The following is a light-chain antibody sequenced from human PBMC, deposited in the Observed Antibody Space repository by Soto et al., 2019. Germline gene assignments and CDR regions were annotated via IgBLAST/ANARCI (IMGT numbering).Light chain of an antibody. V-gene: IGKV3-20*01. Sequence: EIVLTQSPGTLTLSPGDRATLSCRASHSINTSFLAWFQQKPGQAARLLIYAASTRATGIPDRFSGSASETDFTLTISRLEPEDFAVYYCQQYGNSLTWTFGQGTKVDIK. CDR3: QQYGNSLTWT. CDR2: AAS. J-gene: IGKJ1*01. CDR1: HSINTSF.